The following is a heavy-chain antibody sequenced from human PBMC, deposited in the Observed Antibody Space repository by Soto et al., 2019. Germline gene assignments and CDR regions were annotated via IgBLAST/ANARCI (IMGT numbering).Heavy chain of an antibody. J-gene: IGHJ6*02. D-gene: IGHD2-8*01. CDR2: IYSGGST. V-gene: IGHV3-66*01. Sequence: GGSLRLSCAASGFTVSSIYMSWVRQAPGKGLEWVSVIYSGGSTYYADSVKGRFTISRDNSKNTLYLQMNSLRAEDTAVYYCARDLYPYYGMDVWGQGTTVTVSS. CDR1: GFTVSSIY. CDR3: ARDLYPYYGMDV.